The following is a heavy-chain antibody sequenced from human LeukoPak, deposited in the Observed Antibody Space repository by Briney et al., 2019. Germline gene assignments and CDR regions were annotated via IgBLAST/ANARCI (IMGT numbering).Heavy chain of an antibody. V-gene: IGHV3-74*01. J-gene: IGHJ5*01. Sequence: GGSLRLSCAASGFTFSSSWMHWARQAPGKRLVWVSRINTDGSRTDHADSVKGRFTISRDNAKDTLYLQMNSLRAEDTAVYYCVRGFGGRTDSWGQGTVVTVST. CDR3: VRGFGGRTDS. CDR2: INTDGSRT. D-gene: IGHD2-15*01. CDR1: GFTFSSSW.